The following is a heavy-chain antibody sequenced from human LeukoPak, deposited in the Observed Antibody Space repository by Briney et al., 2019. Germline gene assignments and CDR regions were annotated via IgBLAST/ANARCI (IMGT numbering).Heavy chain of an antibody. CDR1: GFTFSDYG. J-gene: IGHJ4*02. CDR3: ARDRGGSYYDY. CDR2: ISFHGSNE. Sequence: GKSLRLSCAASGFTFSDYGMHWVRQAPGKGLEWVAIISFHGSNEYYVDSVKGRFTISRDNSKNTLYLQMNSLRAEDTAVYYCARDRGGSYYDYWGQGTLVTVSS. D-gene: IGHD1-26*01. V-gene: IGHV3-30*03.